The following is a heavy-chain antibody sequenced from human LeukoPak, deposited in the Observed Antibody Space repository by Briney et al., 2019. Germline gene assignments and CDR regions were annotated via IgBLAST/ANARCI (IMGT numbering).Heavy chain of an antibody. CDR2: INPSGGST. D-gene: IGHD5-18*01. CDR1: GYTFTSYY. Sequence: GASVKVSCKASGYTFTSYYMHWVRQAPGQGLEWMGIINPSGGSTSYAQKFQGRVTMTRDMSTSTVYMELSSLRSEDTAVYYCTSRSSYGYDYYYYYMDVWGKGTTVTVSS. J-gene: IGHJ6*03. V-gene: IGHV1-46*01. CDR3: TSRSSYGYDYYYYYMDV.